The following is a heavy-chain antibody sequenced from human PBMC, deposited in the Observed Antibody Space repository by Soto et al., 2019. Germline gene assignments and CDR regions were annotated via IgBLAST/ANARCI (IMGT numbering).Heavy chain of an antibody. CDR2: ISFDGNIK. CDR1: GFTFSTYG. CDR3: AKVLERSMITFGGVIAY. Sequence: QVQLVESGGGVVQPGRSLRLSCAASGFTFSTYGMHWVRQAPGKGLGWVAVISFDGNIKYYADSVKGRFTISRDNSKYTLYLEMDSLSAEDTAIYYCAKVLERSMITFGGVIAYWGQGALVTVSS. D-gene: IGHD3-16*02. V-gene: IGHV3-30*18. J-gene: IGHJ4*02.